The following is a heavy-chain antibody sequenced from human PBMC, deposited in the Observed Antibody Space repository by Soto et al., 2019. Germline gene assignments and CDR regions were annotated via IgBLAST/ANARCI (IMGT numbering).Heavy chain of an antibody. J-gene: IGHJ4*02. CDR1: GYTFTSYY. D-gene: IGHD3-22*01. CDR2: INPSNST. Sequence: ASVKVSCKASGYTFTSYYMHWVRQAPGQGLEWMGIINPSNSTTYAQKFQGRVTMTRDTSTSTVYMELNSLRAEDTAVYYCARLPLDYYDSSGYDYWGQGTLVTVSS. CDR3: ARLPLDYYDSSGYDY. V-gene: IGHV1-46*01.